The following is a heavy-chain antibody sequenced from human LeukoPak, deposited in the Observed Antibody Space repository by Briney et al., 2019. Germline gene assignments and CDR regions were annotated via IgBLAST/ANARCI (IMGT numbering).Heavy chain of an antibody. J-gene: IGHJ6*02. D-gene: IGHD3-10*01. V-gene: IGHV1-69*05. Sequence: AAVKVSRKASGGTLSSYAISWVRPDPGQGLEWMGGIMPIFGTAKYAQKFQGRGTITTDESTSTAYLKLSSLRSEDTAVYYCARVWFGEFPNYYYGMDVWGQGTTVTVSS. CDR2: IMPIFGTA. CDR1: GGTLSSYA. CDR3: ARVWFGEFPNYYYGMDV.